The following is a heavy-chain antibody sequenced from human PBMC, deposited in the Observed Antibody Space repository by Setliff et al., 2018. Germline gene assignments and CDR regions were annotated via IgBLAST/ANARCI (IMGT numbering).Heavy chain of an antibody. Sequence: PGGSLRLSCGASGFTFRKYWMYWVRQVPGKGLVWVARINGDGSITNYADSVKGRFTISRDNARNTLYLQMNSLRGEDTAVYFCARIDWGENFYNTDVWGKGTTVTVSS. CDR1: GFTFRKYW. J-gene: IGHJ6*04. V-gene: IGHV3-74*01. CDR2: INGDGSIT. CDR3: ARIDWGENFYNTDV. D-gene: IGHD7-27*01.